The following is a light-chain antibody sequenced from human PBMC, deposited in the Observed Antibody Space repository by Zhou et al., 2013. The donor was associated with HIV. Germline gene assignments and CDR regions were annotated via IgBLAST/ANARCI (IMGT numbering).Light chain of an antibody. CDR1: SSDVGGYNY. CDR2: DVS. J-gene: IGLJ1*01. CDR3: QVWDSSSDHPAV. Sequence: QSALTQPASVSGSPGQSITISCTGTSSDVGGYNYVSWYQQHPGKAPKLMICDVSNRPSGVSNRFSGSKSGNTASLTISRVEAGDEADYYCQVWDSSSDHPAVFGTGAKVTVL. V-gene: IGLV2-14*03.